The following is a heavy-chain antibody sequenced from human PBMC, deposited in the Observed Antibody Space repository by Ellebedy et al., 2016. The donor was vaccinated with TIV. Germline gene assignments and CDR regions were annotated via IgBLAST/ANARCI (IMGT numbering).Heavy chain of an antibody. CDR3: ARVGAGVATIGGFAAFFDY. J-gene: IGHJ4*02. V-gene: IGHV3-53*03. D-gene: IGHD5-12*01. Sequence: GESLKISXAASGFTVSSNYMSWVRQAPGKGLEWVSVIYSGGSTYYADSVKGRFTISRDNAKNSLYLQMNSLRAEDTAVYYCARVGAGVATIGGFAAFFDYWGQGTLVTVSS. CDR1: GFTVSSNY. CDR2: IYSGGST.